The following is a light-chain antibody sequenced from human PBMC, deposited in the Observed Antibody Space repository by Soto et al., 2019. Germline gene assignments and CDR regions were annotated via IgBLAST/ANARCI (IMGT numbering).Light chain of an antibody. CDR3: QQSYSTPPT. V-gene: IGKV1-39*01. Sequence: DIQMTQSPSALYASVGDRVTITCRASQSISTYLNWYQHKPGKGPNLLIYGASNLQSGVPSRFSGSGSGTDLTLTISSLQPEDFATYYCQQSYSTPPTFGQGTKVDIK. CDR1: QSISTY. J-gene: IGKJ1*01. CDR2: GAS.